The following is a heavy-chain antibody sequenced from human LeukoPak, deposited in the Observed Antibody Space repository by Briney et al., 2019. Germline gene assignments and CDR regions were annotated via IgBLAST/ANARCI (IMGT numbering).Heavy chain of an antibody. D-gene: IGHD7-27*01. V-gene: IGHV3-23*01. CDR2: ISGSAAST. J-gene: IGHJ4*02. Sequence: GGSLRLSCAASGITFSTYAMNWVRQAPGKGLEWVSVISGSAASTSYADSVKGRFTISRDNSRNTLYLQMNNLRVEDTAVYYCAKEGRNWGRDCFDHWGQGTLVTVSS. CDR3: AKEGRNWGRDCFDH. CDR1: GITFSTYA.